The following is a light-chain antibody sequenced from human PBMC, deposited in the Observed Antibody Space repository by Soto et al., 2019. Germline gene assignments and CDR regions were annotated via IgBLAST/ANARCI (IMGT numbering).Light chain of an antibody. CDR3: GSWDSSLRAYV. J-gene: IGLJ1*01. CDR1: SSDVGGYNY. CDR2: ASS. V-gene: IGLV2-14*01. Sequence: QSALTQPASVSGSPGQSITISCTGTSSDVGGYNYVSWYQHHPGKAPRLMIYASSNRPSGVSHRFSGSRSGNTASLTISGLQAEDEADYYCGSWDSSLRAYVFGTGTKLTVL.